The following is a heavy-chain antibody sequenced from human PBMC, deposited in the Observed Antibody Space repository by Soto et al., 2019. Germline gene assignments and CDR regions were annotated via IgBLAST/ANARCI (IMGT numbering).Heavy chain of an antibody. Sequence: PGGSLRLSCAASGFTFSSYGMHWVRQAPGKGLEWVAVISYDGSNKYYADSVKGRFTISRDNSKNTLYLQMNSLRAEDTAVYYCAIEDYDSSGHHATHDYWGQGTLVTVAS. CDR3: AIEDYDSSGHHATHDY. J-gene: IGHJ4*02. V-gene: IGHV3-30*03. D-gene: IGHD3-22*01. CDR2: ISYDGSNK. CDR1: GFTFSSYG.